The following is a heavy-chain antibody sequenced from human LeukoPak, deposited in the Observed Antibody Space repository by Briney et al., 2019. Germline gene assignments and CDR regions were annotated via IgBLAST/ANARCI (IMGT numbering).Heavy chain of an antibody. D-gene: IGHD3-22*01. CDR3: ARGRHYYDSSGYFYYFDY. CDR1: GGSISGYY. CDR2: IYYSGST. V-gene: IGHV4-59*01. Sequence: SETLSLTCTVSGGSISGYYWSWIRPPPGKGLEWIGYIYYSGSTNYNPSLKSRVTISVDTSKNQFSLKLSSVTAADTAVYYCARGRHYYDSSGYFYYFDYWGQGTLVTVSS. J-gene: IGHJ4*02.